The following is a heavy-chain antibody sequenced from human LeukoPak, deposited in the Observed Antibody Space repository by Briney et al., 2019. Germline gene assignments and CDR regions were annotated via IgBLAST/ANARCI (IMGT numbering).Heavy chain of an antibody. CDR3: ARHRVSSSWSFFDY. Sequence: SGPGLVKPSQTLSLTCTVSGGSISSGGYYWSWTRQHPGKGLEWIGYIYYSGSTYYNPSLKSRITISVDTSKNQFSLKLSSVTAADTAVYYCARHRVSSSWSFFDYWGQGTLVTVSS. V-gene: IGHV4-31*03. CDR2: IYYSGST. J-gene: IGHJ4*02. CDR1: GGSISSGGYY. D-gene: IGHD6-6*01.